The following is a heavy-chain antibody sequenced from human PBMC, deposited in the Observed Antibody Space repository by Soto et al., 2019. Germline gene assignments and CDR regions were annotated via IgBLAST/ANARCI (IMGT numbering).Heavy chain of an antibody. CDR2: IYPGDSDT. CDR1: GYSFTSYW. Sequence: PGESLKISCKGSGYSFTSYWIGWVRQMPGKGLEWMGIIYPGDSDTRYSPSFQGQVTISADKSISTAYLQWSSLKASDTAMYYCARKGIAAAGTHYYGMDVWGQGTTVTVSS. V-gene: IGHV5-51*01. J-gene: IGHJ6*02. D-gene: IGHD6-13*01. CDR3: ARKGIAAAGTHYYGMDV.